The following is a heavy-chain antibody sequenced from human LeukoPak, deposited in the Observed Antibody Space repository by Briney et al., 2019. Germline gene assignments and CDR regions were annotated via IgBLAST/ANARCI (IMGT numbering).Heavy chain of an antibody. Sequence: GGSLRLSCAASGFTFSSYWMSWVRQAPGKGLEWVANIKQDGSEKYYVDSVKGRFTISRDNAKNSLYLQMNSLRAEDTAVYYCARGAYDYVWGSYRLSDYRGQGTLVTVSS. J-gene: IGHJ4*02. CDR2: IKQDGSEK. D-gene: IGHD3-16*02. CDR3: ARGAYDYVWGSYRLSDY. CDR1: GFTFSSYW. V-gene: IGHV3-7*01.